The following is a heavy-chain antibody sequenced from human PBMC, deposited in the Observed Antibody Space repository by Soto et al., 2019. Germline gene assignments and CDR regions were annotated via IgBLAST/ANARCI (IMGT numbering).Heavy chain of an antibody. V-gene: IGHV5-10-1*01. D-gene: IGHD6-13*01. CDR3: ARSKQQRGYYYYGMDV. CDR2: IDPSDSYT. J-gene: IGHJ6*02. Sequence: GESLKISCKGSGYSFTSYWISWVRQMPGKGMEWMGRIDPSDSYTNYSPSFQGHVTISADKSISTAYLQWSSLKASDTATYYCARSKQQRGYYYYGMDVWGQGTTVTVSS. CDR1: GYSFTSYW.